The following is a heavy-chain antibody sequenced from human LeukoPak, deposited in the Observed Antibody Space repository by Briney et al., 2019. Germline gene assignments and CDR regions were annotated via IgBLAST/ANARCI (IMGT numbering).Heavy chain of an antibody. CDR3: ARGGGDWIDI. J-gene: IGHJ3*02. CDR2: MNPNSGTT. D-gene: IGHD2-21*02. V-gene: IGHV1-8*01. Sequence: GASVKVSCKVSGYTLTELSMHWVRQAPGKGLEWMGWMNPNSGTTGYAQKFQGRVTMTRDTSISTAYMELSSLRSEDTAVYYCARGGGDWIDIWSQGTMVTVSS. CDR1: GYTLTELS.